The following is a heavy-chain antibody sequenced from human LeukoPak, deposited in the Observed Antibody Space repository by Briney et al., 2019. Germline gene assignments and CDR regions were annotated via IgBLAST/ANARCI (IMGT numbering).Heavy chain of an antibody. Sequence: PGGSLRLSCAASGFTVSSNYMSWVRQAPGKGLEWVSVIYIGGSTYYADSVKGRFTISRDNAKNSLYLQMNSLRDEDTAVYYCARVVKDIDYWGQGTLVTVSS. V-gene: IGHV3-53*01. J-gene: IGHJ4*02. CDR3: ARVVKDIDY. CDR1: GFTVSSNY. CDR2: IYIGGST. D-gene: IGHD2/OR15-2a*01.